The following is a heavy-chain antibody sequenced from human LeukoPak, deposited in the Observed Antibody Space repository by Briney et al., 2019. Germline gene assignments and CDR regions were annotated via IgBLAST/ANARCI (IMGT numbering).Heavy chain of an antibody. Sequence: GASVKVSCKASGYTFTSYAMNWVRQAPGQGLEWMGWINTNTGNPTYTQGFTGRFVFSLDTSVSTAYLQISSLKAEDTAVYYCARAVLNIVVVVAATFVSWFDPWGQGTLVTVSS. CDR3: ARAVLNIVVVVAATFVSWFDP. D-gene: IGHD2-15*01. CDR2: INTNTGNP. CDR1: GYTFTSYA. J-gene: IGHJ5*02. V-gene: IGHV7-4-1*02.